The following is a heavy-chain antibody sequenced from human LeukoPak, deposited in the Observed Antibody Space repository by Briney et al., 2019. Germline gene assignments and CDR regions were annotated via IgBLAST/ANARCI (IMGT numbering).Heavy chain of an antibody. J-gene: IGHJ4*02. V-gene: IGHV4-39*07. CDR3: ARVFIYRVVVTAIYYFDY. Sequence: SETLSLTCTVSGGSISSSSYYWGWIRQPPGKGLEWIGEINHSGSTNYNPSLKSRVTISVDTSKNQFSLKLSSVTAADTAVYYCARVFIYRVVVTAIYYFDYWGQGTLVTVSS. CDR2: INHSGST. D-gene: IGHD2-21*02. CDR1: GGSISSSSYY.